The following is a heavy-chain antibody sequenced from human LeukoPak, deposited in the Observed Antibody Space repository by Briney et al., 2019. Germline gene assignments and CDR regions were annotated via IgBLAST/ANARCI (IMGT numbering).Heavy chain of an antibody. CDR1: GGSFSSYY. V-gene: IGHV4-39*01. D-gene: IGHD6-13*01. Sequence: PSETLSLTCAVYGGSFSSYYWGWIRQPPGKGLEWIGSIYYSGSTYYNPSLKSRVTISVDTSKNQFSLKRSSVTAADTAVYYCASHPAADILYDYWGQGTLVTVSS. CDR2: IYYSGST. J-gene: IGHJ4*02. CDR3: ASHPAADILYDY.